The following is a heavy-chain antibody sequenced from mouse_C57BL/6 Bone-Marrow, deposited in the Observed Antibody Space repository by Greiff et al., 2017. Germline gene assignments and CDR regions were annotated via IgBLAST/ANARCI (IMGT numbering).Heavy chain of an antibody. V-gene: IGHV1-63*01. CDR1: GYTYTNYW. D-gene: IGHD2-1*01. CDR2: IYPGGGYT. J-gene: IGHJ3*01. CDR3: ARHGNYSAWFAY. Sequence: VQLQQSGAELVRPGTSVKMSCKASGYTYTNYWIGWAKQRPGHGLEWIGDIYPGGGYTNYNEKFKGKATLTADKSSSTAYMQFSSLTSEDSAIYYCARHGNYSAWFAYWGQGTLVTVSA.